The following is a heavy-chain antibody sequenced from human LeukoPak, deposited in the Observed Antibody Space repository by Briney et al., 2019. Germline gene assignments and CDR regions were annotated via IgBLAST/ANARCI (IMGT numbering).Heavy chain of an antibody. J-gene: IGHJ4*02. V-gene: IGHV3-23*01. D-gene: IGHD3-10*01. CDR2: ISGSGGST. CDR1: GFTFSSYA. CDR3: ASSFTMVRGVIINPDY. Sequence: GGSLRLSCAASGFTFSSYAMSWVRQAPGKGLEWVSDISGSGGSTYYADSVKGRFTISRDNSKNTLYPQMNSLRAEDTAVYYCASSFTMVRGVIINPDYWGQGTLVTVSS.